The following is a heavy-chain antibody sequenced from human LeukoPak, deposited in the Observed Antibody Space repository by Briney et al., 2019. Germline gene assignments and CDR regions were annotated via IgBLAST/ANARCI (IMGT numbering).Heavy chain of an antibody. D-gene: IGHD1-14*01. J-gene: IGHJ4*02. CDR1: GGSISSYY. CDR3: ARDRGGYAPEQGYFDY. CDR2: IYYSGST. V-gene: IGHV4-59*01. Sequence: PSETLSLTCTVSGGSISSYYWSWIRQPPGKGLEWIGYIYYSGSTNYNPSLKSRVTVSVDTSKNQFSLKLSSVTAADTAVYYCARDRGGYAPEQGYFDYWGQGTLVTVSS.